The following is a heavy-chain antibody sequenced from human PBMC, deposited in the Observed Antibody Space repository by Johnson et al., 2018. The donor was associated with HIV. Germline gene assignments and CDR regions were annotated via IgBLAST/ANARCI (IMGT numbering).Heavy chain of an antibody. V-gene: IGHV3-30*02. CDR3: AKDRVGWGPLDAFDI. J-gene: IGHJ3*02. CDR2: IHYDGSNK. CDR1: GFTFSTYG. D-gene: IGHD2-15*01. Sequence: VQLVESGGGVVQPGRSLRLSCAASGFTFSTYGINWVRQAPGKGLEWVAFIHYDGSNKYYADSVRGRFTISRDNSKNTLYLQMNSLRAEDTAVYYCAKDRVGWGPLDAFDIWGQGTMVTVSS.